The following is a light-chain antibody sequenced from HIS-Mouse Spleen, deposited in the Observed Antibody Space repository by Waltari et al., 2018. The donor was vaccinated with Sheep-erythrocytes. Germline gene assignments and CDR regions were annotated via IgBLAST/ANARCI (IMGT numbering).Light chain of an antibody. V-gene: IGLV2-11*01. Sequence: QSALTQPRSVSGSPGQSVTIPCTGTSSDVGGDNYFSWYQQHPGKAPKLMIYDVSKRPSGVPDRFSGSKSGNTASLTISGLQAEDEADYYCCSYAGSYNHVFATGTKVTVL. CDR3: CSYAGSYNHV. CDR1: SSDVGGDNY. J-gene: IGLJ1*01. CDR2: DVS.